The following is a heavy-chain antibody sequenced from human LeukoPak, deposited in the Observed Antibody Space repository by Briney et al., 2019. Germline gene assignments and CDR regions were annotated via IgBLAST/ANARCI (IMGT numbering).Heavy chain of an antibody. CDR3: ARQGDCSGGSCHYWVY. J-gene: IGHJ4*02. CDR2: IYYSGST. CDR1: GGSISSSRYY. Sequence: SETLSLTCTVSGGSISSSRYYWGWIRQPPGKGLEWIGSIYYSGSTYYNPSLESRVTISVDTSKNQFSLKLSSVTAADTAVYYCARQGDCSGGSCHYWVYWGQGTLVTVSS. D-gene: IGHD2-15*01. V-gene: IGHV4-39*01.